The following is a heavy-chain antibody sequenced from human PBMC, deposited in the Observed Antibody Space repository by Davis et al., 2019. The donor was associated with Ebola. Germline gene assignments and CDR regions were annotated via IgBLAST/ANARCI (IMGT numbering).Heavy chain of an antibody. V-gene: IGHV3-23*01. J-gene: IGHJ4*02. D-gene: IGHD3-10*01. CDR1: GFSFSTCA. CDR2: ISADAAST. CDR3: ARELGYGSGVDY. Sequence: GESLKISCAASGFSFSTCAMSWVRQAPGKGLEWLSAISADAASTYYADSVKGRFTISRDISTNTVYLQMSSLGVADTALYYCARELGYGSGVDYWGQGTLVTVSS.